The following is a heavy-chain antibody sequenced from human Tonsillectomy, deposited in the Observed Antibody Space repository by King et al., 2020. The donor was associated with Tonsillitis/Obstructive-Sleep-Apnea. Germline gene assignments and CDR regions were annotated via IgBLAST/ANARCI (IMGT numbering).Heavy chain of an antibody. CDR2: IYYSGST. CDR1: GGSISSYY. CDR3: ARDSSSWYGYWYFDL. D-gene: IGHD6-13*01. J-gene: IGHJ2*01. Sequence: VQLQESGPGLVKPSETLSLTCTVSGGSISSYYWSWIRQPPGKGLEWIGYIYYSGSTNYNPSLKSRVTISVDTSKNQCSLKLGSVTAADTAVYYCARDSSSWYGYWYFDLWGRGTLVTVSS. V-gene: IGHV4-59*12.